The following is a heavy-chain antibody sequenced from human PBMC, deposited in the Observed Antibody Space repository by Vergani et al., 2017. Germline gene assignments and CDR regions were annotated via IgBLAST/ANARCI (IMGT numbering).Heavy chain of an antibody. CDR2: LYVVGTS. CDR1: GFSVSDNY. D-gene: IGHD5-24*01. V-gene: IGHV3-66*01. CDR3: ARDHRDYNNYPGTFDI. Sequence: EVRLVDSGGGLVQPGGSLRLSCAASGFSVSDNYMSWVRQAPGKGLEWVSILYVVGTSDYADSVKGRFTVSRDISKNTLHLQLNSLRVEDTAVYYCARDHRDYNNYPGTFDIWGQGSMVTVSS. J-gene: IGHJ3*02.